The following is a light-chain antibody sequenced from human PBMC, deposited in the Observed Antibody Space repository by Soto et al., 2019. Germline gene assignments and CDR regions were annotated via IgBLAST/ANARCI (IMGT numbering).Light chain of an antibody. V-gene: IGKV3-20*01. J-gene: IGKJ5*01. CDR2: RAS. CDR3: QQYGSSPPIT. Sequence: EIVLTQSPGTLSLSPGERATLSCRASQSISSTYLAWYQQKPGQAPRLLIYRASSRATGILDRFSGSGSGTDFTLTISRLEPEDFAFYYCQQYGSSPPITFGQGTRLEIK. CDR1: QSISSTY.